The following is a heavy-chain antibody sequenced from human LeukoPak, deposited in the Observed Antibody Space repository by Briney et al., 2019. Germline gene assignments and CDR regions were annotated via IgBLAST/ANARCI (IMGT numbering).Heavy chain of an antibody. Sequence: GASVKVSCKTSGFTFTTYAIQWVRQAPGQRLEWVGWINAGNGNTKYSQNFQGRVTITRDTSASTAYMELSSLRSEDTAVYYCAREHDFLSGYGMDVWGQGTTVTVSS. J-gene: IGHJ6*02. D-gene: IGHD3-3*01. CDR1: GFTFTTYA. CDR2: INAGNGNT. V-gene: IGHV1-3*01. CDR3: AREHDFLSGYGMDV.